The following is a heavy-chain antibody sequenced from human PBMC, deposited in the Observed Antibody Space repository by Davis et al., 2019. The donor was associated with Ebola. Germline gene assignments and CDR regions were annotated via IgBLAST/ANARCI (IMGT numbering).Heavy chain of an antibody. V-gene: IGHV1-8*03. Sequence: ASVKVSCKASGYTFTSYDINWVRQATGQGLEWMGWMNANSCNTGYAQKFQGRVTITRNTSINTAYLDLSSLRSEDTAVYYCARAYGDYGDEYFQHWGQGTLVTVSS. CDR3: ARAYGDYGDEYFQH. CDR2: MNANSCNT. J-gene: IGHJ1*01. D-gene: IGHD4-17*01. CDR1: GYTFTSYD.